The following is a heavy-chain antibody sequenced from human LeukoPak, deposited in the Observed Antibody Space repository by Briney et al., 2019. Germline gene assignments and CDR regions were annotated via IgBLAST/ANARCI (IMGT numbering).Heavy chain of an antibody. CDR1: GYTFTGYY. Sequence: GASVKVSCKASGYTFTGYYMHWVRQAPGQGLEWMGRINPNSGGTNYAQKFQGRVTMTRDTSISTAYMELSRLRSDDTAVYYCAREAIAVAGTIDYWGQGTLATVSS. J-gene: IGHJ4*02. V-gene: IGHV1-2*06. CDR2: INPNSGGT. D-gene: IGHD6-19*01. CDR3: AREAIAVAGTIDY.